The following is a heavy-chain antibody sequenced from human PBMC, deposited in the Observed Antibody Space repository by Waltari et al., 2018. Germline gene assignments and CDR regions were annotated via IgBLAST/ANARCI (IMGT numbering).Heavy chain of an antibody. V-gene: IGHV4-59*11. J-gene: IGHJ4*02. Sequence: QVQLQESGPGLVKPSETLSLTCTVSGGSISSHYWSWLRQPPGKGLEWIGYIYYSGSTNYNPSLKSRVTISVDTSKNQFSLKLSSVTAADTAVYYCARGRYSGYDPYFDYWGQGTLVTVSS. D-gene: IGHD5-12*01. CDR2: IYYSGST. CDR1: GGSISSHY. CDR3: ARGRYSGYDPYFDY.